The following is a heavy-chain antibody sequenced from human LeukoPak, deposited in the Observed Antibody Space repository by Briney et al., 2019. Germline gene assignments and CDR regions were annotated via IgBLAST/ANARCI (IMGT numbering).Heavy chain of an antibody. D-gene: IGHD2/OR15-2a*01. CDR3: AKKKVDVSGNQYYYYYGLDV. J-gene: IGHJ6*04. CDR1: GGSFIGYS. CDR2: INHSGIT. Sequence: SETLSLTSAVYGGSFIGYSLTWIRQPPGMGLEWIGEINHSGITHFNPSLKSRVIISVDTSNKQLFLKLTSVTAADTAVYYCAKKKVDVSGNQYYYYYGLDVWGEGTAVTVSS. V-gene: IGHV4-34*01.